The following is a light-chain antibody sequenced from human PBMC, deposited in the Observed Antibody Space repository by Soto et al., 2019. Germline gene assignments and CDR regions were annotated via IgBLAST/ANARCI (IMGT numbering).Light chain of an antibody. CDR2: GAS. CDR3: QQYNNWPIT. V-gene: IGKV3-15*01. CDR1: QSVSNY. J-gene: IGKJ5*01. Sequence: EIVLTQSPGTLSLSPGERATLSCRASQSVSNYLSWYQQKPGLAPRLLIYGASTRATGIPARFSGSGSGTEFTLTISSLQSEDFAVYYCQQYNNWPITFGQGTRLEIK.